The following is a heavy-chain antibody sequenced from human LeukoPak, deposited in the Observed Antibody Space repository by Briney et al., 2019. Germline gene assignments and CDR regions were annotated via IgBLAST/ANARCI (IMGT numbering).Heavy chain of an antibody. CDR1: GCTFRNYA. J-gene: IGHJ4*02. Sequence: AGASLRLSCAASGCTFRNYAMSWVRQAPGKGLEWVSAIVGNGVSTYYADSVQGRFTISRDNSKNTLYLQMNSLRAEDTALYYCTKWGDYDGSTGYYDSDYWGQGTLVTVSS. CDR3: TKWGDYDGSTGYYDSDY. D-gene: IGHD3-9*01. CDR2: IVGNGVST. V-gene: IGHV3-23*01.